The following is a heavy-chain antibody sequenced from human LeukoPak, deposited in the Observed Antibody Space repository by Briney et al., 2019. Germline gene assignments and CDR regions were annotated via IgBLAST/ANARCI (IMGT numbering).Heavy chain of an antibody. CDR3: ARDPRYDSSGYPIAA. D-gene: IGHD3-22*01. CDR2: ISSSSSYI. Sequence: GGSLRLSCAASGFTFSSYTMNWVRQAPGKGLEWVSSISSSSSYIYYADSVKGRFTISRDNAKNSLYLQMNSLRAEDTAVYYCARDPRYDSSGYPIAAWGQGTLVTVSS. CDR1: GFTFSSYT. J-gene: IGHJ4*02. V-gene: IGHV3-21*01.